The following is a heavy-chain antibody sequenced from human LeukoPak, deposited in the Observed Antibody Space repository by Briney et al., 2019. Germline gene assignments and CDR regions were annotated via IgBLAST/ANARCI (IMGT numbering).Heavy chain of an antibody. CDR2: IYTTGST. Sequence: SETLSLTCIVAGGSFSSYYWSWIRQPAGKGLEWIGRIYTTGSTNYNPSLKSRVTMSVDTSEYQFSLNLSSGTAAATAVYYCARDSVSGSYLVFDQWGQGTLVTVSS. CDR3: ARDSVSGSYLVFDQ. V-gene: IGHV4-4*07. J-gene: IGHJ4*02. D-gene: IGHD1-26*01. CDR1: GGSFSSYY.